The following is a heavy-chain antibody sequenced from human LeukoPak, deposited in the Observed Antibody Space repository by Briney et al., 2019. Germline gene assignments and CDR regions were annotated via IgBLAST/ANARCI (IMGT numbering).Heavy chain of an antibody. Sequence: GGSLRLSCATSGFVFGTYALSWVREPPGKGLEWAPSISGSGGSTYHADSVKGRFTISRDSSKNTLYLQMNSLRAEDTAIYYCARVIRAAPGKGYFDYWGQGTLVTVSS. CDR1: GFVFGTYA. CDR3: ARVIRAAPGKGYFDY. CDR2: ISGSGGST. J-gene: IGHJ4*02. D-gene: IGHD6-13*01. V-gene: IGHV3-23*01.